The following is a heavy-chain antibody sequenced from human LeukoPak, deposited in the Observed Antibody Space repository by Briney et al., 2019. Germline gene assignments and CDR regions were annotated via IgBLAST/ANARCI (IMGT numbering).Heavy chain of an antibody. V-gene: IGHV3-23*01. D-gene: IGHD5-12*01. Sequence: GGSLRLSCAATGFTVSSYAMSWVRQAPGKGLEWVSAISGSGGSTYYADSVKGRFTISRDNSKNTLYLQMNSLRAEDTAVYYCAKHSAQRSVDIVATMGVWGQGTLVTVSS. CDR2: ISGSGGST. CDR3: AKHSAQRSVDIVATMGV. J-gene: IGHJ4*02. CDR1: GFTVSSYA.